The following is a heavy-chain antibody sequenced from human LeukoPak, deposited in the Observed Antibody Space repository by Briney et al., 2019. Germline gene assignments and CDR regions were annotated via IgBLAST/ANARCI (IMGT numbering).Heavy chain of an antibody. V-gene: IGHV1-2*02. J-gene: IGHJ6*02. CDR3: ARGPSIAARPYYYYYGMDV. Sequence: ASVKVSCKASGYTFTGYYMHWVRQAPGQGLEWMGWINPDSGGTNYAQKFQGRVTMTRDTSISTAYMELSRLRSDDTAVYYCARGPSIAARPYYYYYGMDVWGQGTTATVSS. CDR1: GYTFTGYY. D-gene: IGHD6-6*01. CDR2: INPDSGGT.